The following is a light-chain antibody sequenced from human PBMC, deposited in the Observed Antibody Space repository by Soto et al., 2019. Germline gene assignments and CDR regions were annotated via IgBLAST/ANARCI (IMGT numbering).Light chain of an antibody. V-gene: IGKV3-20*01. J-gene: IGKJ1*01. CDR3: QHSDRAPMWT. Sequence: EVVLTQYPGTLSLSPGERVTLSCRASQGVGDTYLALYQQKPGQAPRLLMYSTSIRATGIPHRFSGSGSGTDFTLTISRLDPEDFAVYYCQHSDRAPMWTVGQGTQVEIK. CDR1: QGVGDTY. CDR2: STS.